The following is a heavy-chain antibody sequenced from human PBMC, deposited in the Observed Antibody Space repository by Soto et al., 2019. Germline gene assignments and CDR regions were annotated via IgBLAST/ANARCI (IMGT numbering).Heavy chain of an antibody. Sequence: QVQLVQSGAEVKKPGSSVKVSCKASGGTFSGYAISWVRQAPGQGLEWMGGIIPIFGTANYAQKFQGRVTITADESTSTAYMELSSLRSEDTAVYYCARTSISGYYYDWFDPWGQGTLVTVSS. CDR1: GGTFSGYA. V-gene: IGHV1-69*12. D-gene: IGHD3-22*01. CDR3: ARTSISGYYYDWFDP. CDR2: IIPIFGTA. J-gene: IGHJ5*02.